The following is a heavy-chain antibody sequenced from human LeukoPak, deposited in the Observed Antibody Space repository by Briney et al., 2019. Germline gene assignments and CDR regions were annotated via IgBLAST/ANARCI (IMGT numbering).Heavy chain of an antibody. J-gene: IGHJ5*02. CDR2: ISGRSDDI. V-gene: IGHV1-18*01. D-gene: IGHD1-1*01. Sequence: AAVTVSCQGSGYTFTTFGISWVRQAPGRGLEWMGYISGRSDDINFAQNFQDRLTMTTDTDKSTANLELERHNPDGKDRALCERDWDGWKDSFAPWGQGTLVIVSS. CDR3: ERDWDGWKDSFAP. CDR1: GYTFTTFG.